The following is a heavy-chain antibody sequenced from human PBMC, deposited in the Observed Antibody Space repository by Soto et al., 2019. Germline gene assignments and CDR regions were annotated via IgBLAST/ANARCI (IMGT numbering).Heavy chain of an antibody. J-gene: IGHJ4*02. Sequence: GGSLRLSCAASGFTFSDYAMHWVRQAPGKGLEWVALTSYDGNNEYYTDSVKGRFTISRDNSKNTLFLQMNSPRPEDTAVYYCAKDKGLVTWATSHLDYWDQGALVTVYS. CDR2: TSYDGNNE. CDR3: AKDKGLVTWATSHLDY. D-gene: IGHD1-1*01. CDR1: GFTFSDYA. V-gene: IGHV3-30*18.